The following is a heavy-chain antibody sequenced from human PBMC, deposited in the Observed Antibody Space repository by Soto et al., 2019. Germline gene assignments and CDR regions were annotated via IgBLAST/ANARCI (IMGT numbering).Heavy chain of an antibody. D-gene: IGHD1-26*01. CDR3: ARDDSYSGSYRGAFDI. V-gene: IGHV4-4*02. Sequence: SETLSLTCAVSGGSISSSNWWSWVRQPPGKGLEWIGEIYHSGSTNYNPSLKSRVTISVDKSENQFSLKLSSVTAADTAVYYCARDDSYSGSYRGAFDIWGQGTMVTVSS. CDR2: IYHSGST. J-gene: IGHJ3*02. CDR1: GGSISSSNW.